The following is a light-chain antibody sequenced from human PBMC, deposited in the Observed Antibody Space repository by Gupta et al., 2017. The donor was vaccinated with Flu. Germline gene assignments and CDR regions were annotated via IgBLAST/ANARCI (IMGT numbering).Light chain of an antibody. V-gene: IGKV1-33*01. CDR3: HCG. J-gene: IGKJ4*01. Sequence: DIQMTQSPSSLSASVGDRVTITCQASQDISNYLNWYQQKPGKAPKLLIYDASNLETGVPSRFSGSGSGTDFTFTISSLQPEDIATYYCHCGFGGGTKVEIK. CDR1: QDISNY. CDR2: DAS.